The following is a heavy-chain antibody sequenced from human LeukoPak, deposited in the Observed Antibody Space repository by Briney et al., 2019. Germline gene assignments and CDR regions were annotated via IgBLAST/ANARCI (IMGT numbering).Heavy chain of an antibody. CDR2: ISYDGSNK. D-gene: IGHD4-17*01. Sequence: PGGSLRLSCAASGFTFSSYGMHWVRQAPGKGLEWVAVISYDGSNKYYADSVKGRFTISRDNSKNTLYLQMNSLRAEDTAVYYCAKDDYGDYWGNWFDPWGQGTLVTVSS. V-gene: IGHV3-30*18. CDR3: AKDDYGDYWGNWFDP. CDR1: GFTFSSYG. J-gene: IGHJ5*02.